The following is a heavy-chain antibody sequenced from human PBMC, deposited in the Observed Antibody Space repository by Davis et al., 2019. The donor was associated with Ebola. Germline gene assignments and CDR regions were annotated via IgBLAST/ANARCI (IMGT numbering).Heavy chain of an antibody. V-gene: IGHV3-73*01. CDR3: TVSIAARPVDY. D-gene: IGHD6-6*01. CDR1: GFTFSGSA. J-gene: IGHJ4*02. Sequence: GGSLRLSCAASGFTFSGSAMHWVRQASGKGLEWVGRIRSKANSYATAYAASVKGRFTISRDDSKNTAYLQMNSLKTEDTAVYYCTVSIAARPVDYWGQGTLVTVSS. CDR2: IRSKANSYAT.